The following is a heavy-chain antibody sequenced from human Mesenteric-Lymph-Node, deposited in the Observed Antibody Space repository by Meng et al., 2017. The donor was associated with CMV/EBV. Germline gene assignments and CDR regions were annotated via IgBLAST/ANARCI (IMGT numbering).Heavy chain of an antibody. Sequence: GESLKISCVASGFTFSSYSINWVRQAPGKGLEWVSSIDSSTSYIYYADSVKGRFTISRDNAKNSVFLQMNSLRAEDTAVYYCARSPYTYDFWSGYPGYYYYGMDVWGQGTTVTVSS. CDR1: GFTFSSYS. CDR2: IDSSTSYI. J-gene: IGHJ6*02. CDR3: ARSPYTYDFWSGYPGYYYYGMDV. D-gene: IGHD3-3*01. V-gene: IGHV3-21*01.